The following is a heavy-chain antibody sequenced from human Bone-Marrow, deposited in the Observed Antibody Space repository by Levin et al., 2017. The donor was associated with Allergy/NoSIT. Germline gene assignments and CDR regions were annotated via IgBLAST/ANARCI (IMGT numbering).Heavy chain of an antibody. CDR1: GFTFSSYS. D-gene: IGHD2-2*01. V-gene: IGHV3-74*01. J-gene: IGHJ5*01. CDR2: IISDDSDT. Sequence: PGGSLRLSCAASGFTFSSYSMNWVRQAPGEGLVWVSRIISDDSDTKYADSVKGRFTISRDNAKNTLYLQMNSLRAEDTAVYYCARGGCSSTSCLDSWGQGTLVTVSS. CDR3: ARGGCSSTSCLDS.